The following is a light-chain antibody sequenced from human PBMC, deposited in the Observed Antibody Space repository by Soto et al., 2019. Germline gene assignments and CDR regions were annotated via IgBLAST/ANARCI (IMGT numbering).Light chain of an antibody. CDR1: SSNIGAGYD. Sequence: QPALTQPPSVSGAPGQRVTLSCTGNSSNIGAGYDVHWYQQLPGTAPKLLIYGNSNRPSGVPDRLSGSKSDTSASLAITGLQADDEADYYCQSYDSILSGSVFGGGTKVTVL. V-gene: IGLV1-40*01. CDR2: GNS. CDR3: QSYDSILSGSV. J-gene: IGLJ3*02.